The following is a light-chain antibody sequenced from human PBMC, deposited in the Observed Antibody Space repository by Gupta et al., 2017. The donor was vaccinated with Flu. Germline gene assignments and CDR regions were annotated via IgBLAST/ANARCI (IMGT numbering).Light chain of an antibody. CDR1: QSVSSNY. CDR2: HAS. J-gene: IGKJ1*01. V-gene: IGKV3-20*01. Sequence: ENVLTQSPGTLSLSPGERATLSCRASQSVSSNYVAWYQHKPGQAPRLLVYHASTRATGIPDRFSGSGSGTDFTLSISRLEPEDFAVYYCQQYAGSPPRTFGQGTKVEIQ. CDR3: QQYAGSPPRT.